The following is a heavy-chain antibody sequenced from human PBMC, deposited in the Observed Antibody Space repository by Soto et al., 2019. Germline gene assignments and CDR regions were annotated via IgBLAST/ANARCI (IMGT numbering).Heavy chain of an antibody. CDR3: ARDSPEVAGTYYHYGMDV. D-gene: IGHD6-19*01. Sequence: PGGSLRLSCAASGFTFTNFWMTWVRQAPGKGLEWVATIKQDGSEKHYVDSVKGRFSISRENAKNSLDLQMNSLRVEDTAVYYCARDSPEVAGTYYHYGMDVWGRGTTVTVSS. J-gene: IGHJ6*02. CDR1: GFTFTNFW. V-gene: IGHV3-7*01. CDR2: IKQDGSEK.